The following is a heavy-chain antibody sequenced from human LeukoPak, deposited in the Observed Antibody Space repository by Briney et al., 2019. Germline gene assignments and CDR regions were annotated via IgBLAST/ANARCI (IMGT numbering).Heavy chain of an antibody. CDR2: IFYSGST. J-gene: IGHJ3*02. V-gene: IGHV4-39*01. D-gene: IGHD3-10*01. CDR3: ARHTGEFEYPHDAFDI. Sequence: PSETLSLTCTVSSGSISTSNYYWGWVRQPPGKALEWIGNIFYSGSTYYSPSLKSRVTISVDTSKNQFSLKLSSVTAADTAVYYCARHTGEFEYPHDAFDIWGQGTMVTVSS. CDR1: SGSISTSNYY.